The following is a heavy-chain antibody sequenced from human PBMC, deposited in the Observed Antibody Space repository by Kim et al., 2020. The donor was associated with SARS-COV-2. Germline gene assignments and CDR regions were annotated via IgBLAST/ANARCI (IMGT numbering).Heavy chain of an antibody. J-gene: IGHJ4*02. V-gene: IGHV4-34*01. Sequence: SETLSLTCAVYGGSFSGYYWSWIRQPPGKGLEWIGEINHSGSTNYNPSLKSRVTISVDTSKNQFSLKLSSVTAADTAVYYCARGKQGEWGYWGQGTLVTVSS. CDR2: INHSGST. CDR3: ARGKQGEWGY. D-gene: IGHD3-10*01. CDR1: GGSFSGYY.